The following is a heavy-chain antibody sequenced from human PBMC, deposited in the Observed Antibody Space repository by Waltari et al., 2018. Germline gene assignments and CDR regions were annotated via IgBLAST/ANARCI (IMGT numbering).Heavy chain of an antibody. Sequence: QVQLQQWGAGLLQPSETLSLTCAVYGGSFTGYYWGWVRQPPGKGLEWIGEINHAANTTYNPSLRIRVLMSVDTSKNQFSLKLRFVTAADTGVYYCVRLEDCSGPGGNCYSGDPFAMDVWGQGTTVTVSS. CDR3: VRLEDCSGPGGNCYSGDPFAMDV. D-gene: IGHD2-15*01. V-gene: IGHV4-34*01. J-gene: IGHJ6*02. CDR1: GGSFTGYY. CDR2: INHAANT.